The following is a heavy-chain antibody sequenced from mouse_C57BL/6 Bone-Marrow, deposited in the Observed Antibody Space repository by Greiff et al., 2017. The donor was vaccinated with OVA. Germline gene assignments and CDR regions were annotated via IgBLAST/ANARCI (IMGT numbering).Heavy chain of an antibody. D-gene: IGHD2-5*01. CDR1: GYTFTDYY. CDR2: INPNNGGT. CDR3: ARSGAYYSNPWFAY. Sequence: VQLQQSGPELVKPGASVKISCKASGYTFTDYYMNWVKQSHGKSLEWIGDINPNNGGTSYNQKFKGKATLTVDKSSSTAYMELRSLTSEDSAVYYCARSGAYYSNPWFAYWGQGILVTVSA. V-gene: IGHV1-26*01. J-gene: IGHJ3*01.